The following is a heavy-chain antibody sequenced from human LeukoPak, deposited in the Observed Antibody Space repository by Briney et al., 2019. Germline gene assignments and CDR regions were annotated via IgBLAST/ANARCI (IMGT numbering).Heavy chain of an antibody. V-gene: IGHV1-69*13. CDR2: IIPIFGTA. Sequence: ASVKVSCKASGYTFTSYTITWGRQAPGQGLEWMGGIIPIFGTADYAQKFQGRVTITADESTSTAYMELSSLRSEDTAVYYCAIPGVSDYWGQGTLVTVSS. J-gene: IGHJ4*02. CDR3: AIPGVSDY. CDR1: GYTFTSYT.